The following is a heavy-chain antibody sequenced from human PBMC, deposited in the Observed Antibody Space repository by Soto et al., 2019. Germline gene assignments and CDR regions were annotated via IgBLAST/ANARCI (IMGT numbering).Heavy chain of an antibody. Sequence: EVDLAESGGGLVPPGGSLRLSCVASKFIFNSYAMNWVRQAPGKGLEWISFSSISSASIYYADSVVGRFTISRDTAENSLYLPMNSLRDEDTAIYYCVGVTTYFEYWGQGALVTVSS. D-gene: IGHD2-2*01. J-gene: IGHJ4*02. V-gene: IGHV3-48*02. CDR2: SSISSASI. CDR1: KFIFNSYA. CDR3: VGVTTYFEY.